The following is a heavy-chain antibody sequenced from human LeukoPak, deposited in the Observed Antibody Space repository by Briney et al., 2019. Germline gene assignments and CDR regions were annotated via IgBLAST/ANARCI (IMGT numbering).Heavy chain of an antibody. CDR1: GFTFSSYS. D-gene: IGHD6-13*01. J-gene: IGHJ6*02. V-gene: IGHV3-48*01. CDR3: ARDQSYSSSWPYYYYGMDV. CDR2: ISSSSSTI. Sequence: GGSLRLSCAASGFTFSSYSMNWVRQAPGKGLEWVSYISSSSSTIYYADSVKGRFTISRDNAKNSLYLQMSSLRAEDTAVYYCARDQSYSSSWPYYYYGMDVWGQGTTVTVSS.